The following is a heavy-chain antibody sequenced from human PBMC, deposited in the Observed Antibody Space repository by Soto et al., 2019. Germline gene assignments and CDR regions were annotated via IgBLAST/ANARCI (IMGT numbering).Heavy chain of an antibody. CDR1: GFTFSSYA. D-gene: IGHD2-15*01. CDR3: APLGVVVVAATRGRWFDP. V-gene: IGHV3-30-3*01. Sequence: QVQLVESGGGVVQPGRSLRLSCAASGFTFSSYAMHWVRQAPGKGLEWVAVISYDGSNKYYADSVKGRFTISRDNSKNTLYLQMNSLRAEDTAVYYCAPLGVVVVAATRGRWFDPWGQATLVTVSS. J-gene: IGHJ5*02. CDR2: ISYDGSNK.